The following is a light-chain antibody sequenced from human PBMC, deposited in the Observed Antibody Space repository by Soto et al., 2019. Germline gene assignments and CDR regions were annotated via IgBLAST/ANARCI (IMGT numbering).Light chain of an antibody. V-gene: IGKV3-15*01. Sequence: EIVMTQSPATLSVSPGERATLSCRASQSVSSNLAWYQQKPGQAPRLLIYGASSRATAIRARFSGSGSGAECTLTTISLQYDDVAAYYCHQYNNCPPLTFGGGTKVEIK. CDR3: HQYNNCPPLT. J-gene: IGKJ4*01. CDR1: QSVSSN. CDR2: GAS.